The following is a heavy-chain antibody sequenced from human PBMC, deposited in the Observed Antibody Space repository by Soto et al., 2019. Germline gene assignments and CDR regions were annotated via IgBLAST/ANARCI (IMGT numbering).Heavy chain of an antibody. D-gene: IGHD1-26*01. CDR1: GGSISSGDYY. CDR2: IYYSGST. Sequence: SETLSLTCTVSGGSISSGDYYWSWIRQPPGKGLEWIGYIYYSGSTYYNPSLKSRVTISVDTSKNQFSLKLSSVTAADTAVYYCARDFPIPRGESYLGDAFDIWGQGTMVTVSS. J-gene: IGHJ3*02. V-gene: IGHV4-30-4*01. CDR3: ARDFPIPRGESYLGDAFDI.